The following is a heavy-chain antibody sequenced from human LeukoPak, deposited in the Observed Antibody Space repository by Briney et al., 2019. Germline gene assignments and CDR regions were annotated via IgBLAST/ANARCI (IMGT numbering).Heavy chain of an antibody. J-gene: IGHJ4*02. CDR2: INPNSGGT. CDR1: GYTFTGYY. CDR3: ARGGMGWSFGY. D-gene: IGHD6-19*01. Sequence: ASVKVSCKASGYTFTGYYTHWVRQAPGQGLECMGWINPNSGGTNYAQKFQGRVTMTSDTSISTAYMELSRLTSDDTAVYYCARGGMGWSFGYWRQGTLVTVSS. V-gene: IGHV1-2*02.